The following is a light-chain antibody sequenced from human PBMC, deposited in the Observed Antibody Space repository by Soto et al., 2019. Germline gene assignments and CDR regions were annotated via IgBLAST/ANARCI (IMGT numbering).Light chain of an antibody. CDR3: QQYGRSPGT. Sequence: EIVLTQSPGTLSLSPGERATLSCRASQSVSSSYLAWYQQKPGQAPRLLIYGASSRATGIPDRFSGSGSGTDFTLTISRLEPEDFEVYYCQQYGRSPGTFGQGTKLEIK. CDR2: GAS. V-gene: IGKV3-20*01. CDR1: QSVSSSY. J-gene: IGKJ2*01.